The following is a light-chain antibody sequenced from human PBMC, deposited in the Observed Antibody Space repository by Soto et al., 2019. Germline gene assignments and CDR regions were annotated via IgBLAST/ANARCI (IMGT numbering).Light chain of an antibody. Sequence: DIQMTQSPSTLSASVGDRVPITCRASQSITNRLAWYQQKPGKAPKVLIYDASNLEYGVPSRFSGSGSGTDFTLTISSLQPEDFATYYCLQDYNYPLTFGGGTKVDIK. CDR1: QSITNR. V-gene: IGKV1-5*01. CDR3: LQDYNYPLT. J-gene: IGKJ4*01. CDR2: DAS.